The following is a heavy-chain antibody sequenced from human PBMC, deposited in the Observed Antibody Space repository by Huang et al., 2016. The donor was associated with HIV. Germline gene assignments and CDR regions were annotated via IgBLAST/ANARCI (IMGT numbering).Heavy chain of an antibody. CDR1: GFSISSYW. CDR3: ARDPRIQSWLNFFDY. D-gene: IGHD3-22*01. CDR2: INSEGSST. V-gene: IGHV3-74*01. Sequence: EVQLVESGGGLVQPGGSLRLSCAASGFSISSYWMHWVRHAPGKGLCGVSRINSEGSSTSYADSGKGRFTISRDNAKNTLYLQMNSLRAEDTAVYYCARDPRIQSWLNFFDYWGQGTLVSVSS. J-gene: IGHJ4*02.